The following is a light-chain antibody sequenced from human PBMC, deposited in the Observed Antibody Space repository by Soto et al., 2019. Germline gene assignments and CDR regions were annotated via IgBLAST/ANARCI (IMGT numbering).Light chain of an antibody. CDR3: SSYAGSSNV. J-gene: IGLJ1*01. V-gene: IGLV2-14*01. CDR2: EVS. CDR1: SSDVGGYNY. Sequence: QSALTQPASVSGSPGQSITISCTGTSSDVGGYNYVSWYQQHPGKAPKLMIYEVSNRPSGISNRFSASKSGNTASLTISGLQAEDEADYYCSSYAGSSNVFGTGTKVTVL.